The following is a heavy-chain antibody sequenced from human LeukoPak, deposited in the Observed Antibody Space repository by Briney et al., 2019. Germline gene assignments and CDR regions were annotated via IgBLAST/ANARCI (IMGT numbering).Heavy chain of an antibody. CDR1: GFTFSAYA. CDR3: AKDGVEQWLAYYFDY. V-gene: IGHV3-23*01. J-gene: IGHJ4*02. Sequence: GGSLRLSCEASGFTFSAYAMTWVRQAPGQGLEWVSSIGSDNKPHYSESVKGRLTISRDNSKNTLYVQMNSLRAEDTAVYYCAKDGVEQWLAYYFDYWGQGTLVTVSS. D-gene: IGHD6-19*01. CDR2: IGSDNKP.